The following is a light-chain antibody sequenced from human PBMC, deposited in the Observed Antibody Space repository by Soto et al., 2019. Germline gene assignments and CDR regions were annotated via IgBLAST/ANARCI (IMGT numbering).Light chain of an antibody. CDR1: QSISSW. CDR2: DAS. CDR3: QQYNNWPPWT. V-gene: IGKV1-5*01. J-gene: IGKJ1*01. Sequence: DIQMTQSPSTLSASVGDRVTITCRASQSISSWLAWYQQKPGKAPKLLIYDASSLESGVPSRFNGSGSGTEFTLTISSLQPEDFAVYYCQQYNNWPPWTFGQGTKVEIK.